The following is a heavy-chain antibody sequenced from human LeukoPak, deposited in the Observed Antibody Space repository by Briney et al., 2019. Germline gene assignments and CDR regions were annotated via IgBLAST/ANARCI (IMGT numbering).Heavy chain of an antibody. Sequence: SETLSLTCSVSGGSISGHYWTWIRQPPGKGLEWIGQIHYTGKPDYNPSLKSRITISVDKSKNQVSLQVSSVTAADSAIYYCVRFGVDYDMDVWGHGTTVTVFS. V-gene: IGHV4-59*11. CDR1: GGSISGHY. CDR3: VRFGVDYDMDV. J-gene: IGHJ6*02. CDR2: IHYTGKP. D-gene: IGHD3-16*01.